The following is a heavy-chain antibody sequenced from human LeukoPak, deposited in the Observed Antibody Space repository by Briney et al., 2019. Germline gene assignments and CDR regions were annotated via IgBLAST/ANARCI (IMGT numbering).Heavy chain of an antibody. CDR3: ARDSYTMIVVVPEGAFDI. D-gene: IGHD3-22*01. CDR2: ISSSSSYI. V-gene: IGHV3-21*01. CDR1: GFTVSSNY. J-gene: IGHJ3*02. Sequence: GGSLRLSCAASGFTVSSNYMTWVRQAPGKGLEWVSSISSSSSYIYYADSVKGRFTISRDNAKNSLYLQMNSLRAEDTAVYYCARDSYTMIVVVPEGAFDIWGQGTMVTVSS.